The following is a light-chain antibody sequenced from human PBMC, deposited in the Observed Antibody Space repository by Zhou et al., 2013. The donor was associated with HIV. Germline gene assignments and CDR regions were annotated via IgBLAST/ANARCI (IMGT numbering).Light chain of an antibody. CDR3: MQRIEFPPYT. V-gene: IGKV2-40*01. CDR2: TLS. J-gene: IGKJ2*01. Sequence: DIVMTQTPLSLSVTPGQPASISCKSSQSLLYSDGKTYLYWYLQKPGQPPQLLIYTLSYRASGVPDRFSGSGSGTDFTLKISRVEAEDVGVYYCMQRIEFPPYTFGPGDRSWRSN. CDR1: QSLLYSDGKTY.